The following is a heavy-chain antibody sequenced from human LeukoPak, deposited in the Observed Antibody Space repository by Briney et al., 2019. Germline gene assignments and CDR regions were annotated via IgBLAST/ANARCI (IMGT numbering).Heavy chain of an antibody. D-gene: IGHD3-16*01. Sequence: GGSLRLSCVGSGITNYWMTWVRQAPGKGLESVANINKDSSERYYLDSVKGRFTISRDNTKSSLFLQMNSPRVEDTGIYYCATDLNWVAYWGQGARVTVSS. CDR1: GITNYW. V-gene: IGHV3-7*01. J-gene: IGHJ4*02. CDR2: INKDSSER. CDR3: ATDLNWVAY.